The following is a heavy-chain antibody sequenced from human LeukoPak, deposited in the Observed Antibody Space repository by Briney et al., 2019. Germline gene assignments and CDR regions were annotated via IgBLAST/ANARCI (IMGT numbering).Heavy chain of an antibody. J-gene: IGHJ5*02. CDR3: ARGEFDWFFT. D-gene: IGHD3-9*01. Sequence: GGSLRLSCAASGFTFSSYSMNWVRQAPGKGLEWVSFISSSSSYIYYADSVKGRFTISRDNAKNSLYLQMNSLRAEDTAVYYCARGEFDWFFTWGQGTLVTVSS. CDR2: ISSSSSYI. V-gene: IGHV3-21*01. CDR1: GFTFSSYS.